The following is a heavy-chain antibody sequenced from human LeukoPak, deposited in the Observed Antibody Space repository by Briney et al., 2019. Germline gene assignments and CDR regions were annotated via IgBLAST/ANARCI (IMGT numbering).Heavy chain of an antibody. V-gene: IGHV4-59*08. CDR2: VYYTGST. Sequence: SETLSLTCSISGGSFSTYNWTCVRHRPAKSLEWIGCVYYTGSTVYNPSLRSRLALSIDTSNNQFSLKLDSVTAADTAVYFCARSGDEYDSTGFDHWGQGILVTVSS. CDR3: ARSGDEYDSTGFDH. J-gene: IGHJ4*02. CDR1: GGSFSTYN. D-gene: IGHD2/OR15-2a*01.